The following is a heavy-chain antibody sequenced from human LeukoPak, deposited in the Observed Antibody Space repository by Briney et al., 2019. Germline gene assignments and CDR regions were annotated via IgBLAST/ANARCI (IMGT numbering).Heavy chain of an antibody. Sequence: GGSLRLSCAASGFTFDDYGMSWVRQAPGKGLEWVSAISGSGGSTYYADSVKGRFTISRDNSKNTLYLQMNSLRAEDTAVYYCAKDTGRGYYYYYGMDVWGKGTTVTVSS. CDR1: GFTFDDYG. CDR2: ISGSGGST. D-gene: IGHD3-10*01. CDR3: AKDTGRGYYYYYGMDV. V-gene: IGHV3-23*01. J-gene: IGHJ6*04.